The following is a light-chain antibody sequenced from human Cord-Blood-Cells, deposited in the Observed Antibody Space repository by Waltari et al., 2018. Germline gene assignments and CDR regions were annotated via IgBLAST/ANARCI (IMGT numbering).Light chain of an antibody. CDR3: MIWHSSAWV. V-gene: IGLV5-45*02. Sequence: QAVLTQPSSLSASPGASASLTCTLRSGINVGTYRIYWYQQHPGSPPQYPLRYKSDSDKQQGSGVPSRFSGSKDASANAGILLISGLQSEDEADYYCMIWHSSAWVFGGGTKLTVL. CDR1: SGINVGTYR. J-gene: IGLJ3*02. CDR2: YKSDSDK.